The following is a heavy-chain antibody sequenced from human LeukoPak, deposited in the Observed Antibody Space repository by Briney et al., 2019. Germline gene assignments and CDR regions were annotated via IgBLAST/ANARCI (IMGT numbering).Heavy chain of an antibody. Sequence: PGGSLRLSCAASGFTFDDYAMHWVRQARGKGLEWVSGISWNSGSIGYADSVKGRFTISRDNAKNSLYLQMNSLRAEDTALYYCAKVPTYDLMSYFDYWGQGTLVTVSS. V-gene: IGHV3-9*01. D-gene: IGHD3-16*01. J-gene: IGHJ4*02. CDR3: AKVPTYDLMSYFDY. CDR1: GFTFDDYA. CDR2: ISWNSGSI.